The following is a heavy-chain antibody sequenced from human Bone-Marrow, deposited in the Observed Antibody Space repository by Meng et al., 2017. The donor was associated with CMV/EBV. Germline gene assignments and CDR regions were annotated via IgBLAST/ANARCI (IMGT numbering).Heavy chain of an antibody. Sequence: GSLRLSCTVSGGSISSSIYYWGWIRQPPGKGLEWIGSVYYSTSTYYSPSLKSRVTISVDTSKNQFSLKLPSMTAADTAVYYCASSRYSSSSWFDYWGQGTPVTVSS. D-gene: IGHD6-6*01. CDR2: VYYSTST. CDR1: GGSISSSIYY. V-gene: IGHV4-39*01. J-gene: IGHJ4*02. CDR3: ASSRYSSSSWFDY.